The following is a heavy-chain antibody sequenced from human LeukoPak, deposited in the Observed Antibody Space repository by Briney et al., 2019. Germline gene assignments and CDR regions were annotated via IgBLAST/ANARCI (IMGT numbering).Heavy chain of an antibody. V-gene: IGHV4-34*01. J-gene: IGHJ4*02. CDR3: ARGPKGSRNYYFDY. D-gene: IGHD4-4*01. CDR1: GGSFSGYY. CDR2: INHSGST. Sequence: SETLSLTCAVYGGSFSGYYWSWIRQPPGKGLEWIGEINHSGSTNYNPSLKSRVTISVDTSKNQFSLKLSSVTAADTAVYYCARGPKGSRNYYFDYWGQGTLVTVS.